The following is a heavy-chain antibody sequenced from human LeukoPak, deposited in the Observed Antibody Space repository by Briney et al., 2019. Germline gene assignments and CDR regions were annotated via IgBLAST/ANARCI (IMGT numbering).Heavy chain of an antibody. V-gene: IGHV3-7*01. CDR3: ARVTRGGYDGFFDY. D-gene: IGHD5-12*01. Sequence: PGGSLRLSCAASEFTFSIYWMSWVRQAPGKGLEWVANIQENGNEKSYVDSVKGRFTISRDNARKSLYLQMNSLRAEDTAVYYCARVTRGGYDGFFDYWGQGTLVTVSS. CDR2: IQENGNEK. CDR1: EFTFSIYW. J-gene: IGHJ4*02.